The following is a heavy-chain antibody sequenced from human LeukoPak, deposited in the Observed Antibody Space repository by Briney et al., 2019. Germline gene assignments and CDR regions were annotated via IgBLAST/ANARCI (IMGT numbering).Heavy chain of an antibody. J-gene: IGHJ3*02. CDR3: ARETTTVTTSDAFDI. CDR2: IYYSGST. Sequence: PSETLSLTCAVYGGSFSGYYWSWIRQPPGKGLEWIGYIYYSGSTNYNPSLKSRVTISVDTSKNQFSLKLSSVTAADTAVYYCARETTTVTTSDAFDIWGQGTMVTVSS. V-gene: IGHV4-59*12. CDR1: GGSFSGYY. D-gene: IGHD4-17*01.